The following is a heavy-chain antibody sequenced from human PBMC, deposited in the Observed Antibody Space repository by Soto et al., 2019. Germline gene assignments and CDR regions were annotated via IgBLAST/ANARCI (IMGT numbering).Heavy chain of an antibody. CDR3: ARLYPHTGYCTNAVCPLDY. CDR2: ISGGGGST. CDR1: EFTLSSYA. D-gene: IGHD2-8*01. Sequence: GGSLRLSCAASEFTLSSYAMSWVRQAPGKGLVWVSVISGGGGSTYYADSVKGRFTISRDNSKNTLYLQMNSLRAEDTAVYYCARLYPHTGYCTNAVCPLDYWGQGTLVTVS. J-gene: IGHJ4*02. V-gene: IGHV3-23*01.